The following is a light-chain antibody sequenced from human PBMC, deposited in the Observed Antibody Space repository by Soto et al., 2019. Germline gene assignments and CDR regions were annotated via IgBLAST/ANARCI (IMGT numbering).Light chain of an antibody. V-gene: IGKV3-20*01. CDR2: GAS. J-gene: IGKJ1*01. CDR3: QQYGSSPWT. CDR1: QSVSSNY. Sequence: EIVLTQSPGTLSLSPGERATLSCRASQSVSSNYLAWYQQQPGQAPRPLIYGASSRATGIPDRFSGSGAGTDFTLTISRLESEDFAVYYCQQYGSSPWTFGQGTKV.